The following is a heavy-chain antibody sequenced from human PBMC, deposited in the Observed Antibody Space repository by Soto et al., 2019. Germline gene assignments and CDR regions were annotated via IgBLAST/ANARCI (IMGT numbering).Heavy chain of an antibody. Sequence: GGSLRFSCAASGFTFSSYSMNWVRQAPGKGLEWVSSISSSSSYIYYADSVKGRFTISRDNAKNSLYLQMNSLRAEDTAVYYCARGSYYYGSGRFAFDIWGQGTMVTVSS. CDR2: ISSSSSYI. V-gene: IGHV3-21*01. CDR1: GFTFSSYS. J-gene: IGHJ3*02. D-gene: IGHD3-10*01. CDR3: ARGSYYYGSGRFAFDI.